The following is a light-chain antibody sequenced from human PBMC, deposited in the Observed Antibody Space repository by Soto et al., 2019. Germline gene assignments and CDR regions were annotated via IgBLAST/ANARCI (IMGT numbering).Light chain of an antibody. CDR2: GAS. V-gene: IGKV3-15*01. CDR3: KQYNNWPRT. J-gene: IGKJ1*01. CDR1: QSVSSD. Sequence: EIVMTQSPATLSVSPGDRATLSCRASQSVSSDFAWYQQKPGQAPRLLIYGASTRATGIPASFSGSGSGTEFTLIISSLQSEDFAVYYCKQYNNWPRTFGQGTKVEIK.